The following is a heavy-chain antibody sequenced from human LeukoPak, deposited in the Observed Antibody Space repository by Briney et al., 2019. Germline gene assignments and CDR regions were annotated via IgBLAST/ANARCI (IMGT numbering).Heavy chain of an antibody. D-gene: IGHD3-22*01. V-gene: IGHV4-61*02. CDR3: ARVSSSSQYYYDSSGYYELFDY. J-gene: IGHJ4*02. CDR2: IYTSGST. CDR1: GGSISSGSYY. Sequence: SQTLSLTCTVSGGSISSGSYYWSWIRHPAGKGLEWIGRIYTSGSTNYNPSLKRRVPISVDTSKHQFSLKLSSVTAADTAVYYCARVSSSSQYYYDSSGYYELFDYWGQGTLVTVSS.